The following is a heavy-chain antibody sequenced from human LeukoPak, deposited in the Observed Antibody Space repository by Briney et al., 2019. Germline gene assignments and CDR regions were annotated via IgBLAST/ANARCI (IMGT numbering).Heavy chain of an antibody. D-gene: IGHD6-19*01. V-gene: IGHV1-8*01. J-gene: IGHJ4*02. CDR1: GYTLTSYD. Sequence: GASVKVSCKASGYTLTSYDINWVRQATGQGLEWMGWMNPNSGRTGYAQNFQGRITITRNTSISTAYMELSSLRSEDTAVYYCAREGKLTGYSGGLGFNYWGQGTLVTVSS. CDR3: AREGKLTGYSGGLGFNY. CDR2: MNPNSGRT.